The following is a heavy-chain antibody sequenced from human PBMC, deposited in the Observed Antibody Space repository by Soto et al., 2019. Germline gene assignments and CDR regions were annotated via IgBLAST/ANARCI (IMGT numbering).Heavy chain of an antibody. V-gene: IGHV3-30-3*01. CDR2: ISYDGVNK. CDR1: GFTFSTYA. CDR3: ARDDAHWISGRYGGIHY. J-gene: IGHJ4*02. Sequence: QVQLVESGGGVVQPGRSLRLSCAASGFTFSTYAMHWVRQAPGKGLEWVAVISYDGVNKYYADSVKGRFTISRDNSKDTVYLPMNSLRAEDTAVYYCARDDAHWISGRYGGIHYWGQGTLVTVSS. D-gene: IGHD1-26*01.